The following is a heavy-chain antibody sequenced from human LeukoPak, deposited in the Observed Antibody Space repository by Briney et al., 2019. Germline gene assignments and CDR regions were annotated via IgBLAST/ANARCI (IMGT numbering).Heavy chain of an antibody. CDR1: GGSISNYY. Sequence: PETLSLTCAVSGGSISNYYCSWIRQPPGKGLEWLGYIHYSGYTNYNPSLKSRVTISVDTSKNQFSLNLSSVTAADTAVYYCARHWGSDWYFDLWGRGTLVTVSS. CDR2: IHYSGYT. D-gene: IGHD7-27*01. CDR3: ARHWGSDWYFDL. V-gene: IGHV4-59*01. J-gene: IGHJ2*01.